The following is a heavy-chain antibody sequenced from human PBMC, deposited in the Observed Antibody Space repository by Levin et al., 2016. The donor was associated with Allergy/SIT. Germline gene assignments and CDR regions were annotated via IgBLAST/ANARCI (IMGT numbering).Heavy chain of an antibody. J-gene: IGHJ4*02. Sequence: WIRQPPGKGLEWIGYIYYSGSTYYNPSLKSRVTISVDTSKNQFSLKLSSVTAADTAVYYCARATYYYGSGRGIDYWGQGTLVTVSS. V-gene: IGHV4-31*02. CDR3: ARATYYYGSGRGIDY. D-gene: IGHD3-10*01. CDR2: IYYSGST.